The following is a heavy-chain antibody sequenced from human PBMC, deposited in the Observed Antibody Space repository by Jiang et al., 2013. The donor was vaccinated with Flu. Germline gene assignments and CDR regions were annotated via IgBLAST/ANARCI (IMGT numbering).Heavy chain of an antibody. D-gene: IGHD3-22*01. CDR2: IRYDGSNK. CDR1: GFTFSTYG. J-gene: IGHJ4*02. CDR3: AESYYDSSGYPSGFDY. V-gene: IGHV3-30*02. Sequence: VQLVESGGGVVQPGGSLRLSCVASGFTFSTYGMHWVRQAPGKGLEWVAFIRYDGSNKYYADSVKGRFTISRDNSKNTLYLQMNNLSTEDTAVHYCAESYYDSSGYPSGFDYWGQGTLVSVSS.